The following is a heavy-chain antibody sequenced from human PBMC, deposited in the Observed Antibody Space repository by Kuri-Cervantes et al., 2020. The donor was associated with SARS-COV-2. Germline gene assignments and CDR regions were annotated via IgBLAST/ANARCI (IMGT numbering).Heavy chain of an antibody. CDR2: IYSGGTT. D-gene: IGHD6-19*01. CDR3: ARAGYSTGWFPDWYFDL. Sequence: LSLTCAASGFTVSTNYMSWVRQAPGKGLEWVSIIYSGGTTYYADSVKGRFTISRGNSKNTVNLQMNSLRGEDTALYYCARAGYSTGWFPDWYFDLWGRGTLVTVSS. V-gene: IGHV3-53*01. J-gene: IGHJ2*01. CDR1: GFTVSTNY.